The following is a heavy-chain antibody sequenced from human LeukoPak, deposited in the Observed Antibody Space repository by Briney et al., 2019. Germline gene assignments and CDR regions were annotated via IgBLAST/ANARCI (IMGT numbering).Heavy chain of an antibody. CDR2: ISSSSGYI. CDR1: GFIFRNYT. Sequence: GGSLRLSCAASGFIFRNYTMNWVRQAPGKGLEFVSSISSSSGYIYYADSVRGRFTISRDNAENSLYLQMNSLRAEDTAVYYCARETYYHDGSRYRLTDWFDSWGQGTLVTVSS. J-gene: IGHJ5*01. CDR3: ARETYYHDGSRYRLTDWFDS. V-gene: IGHV3-21*01. D-gene: IGHD3-22*01.